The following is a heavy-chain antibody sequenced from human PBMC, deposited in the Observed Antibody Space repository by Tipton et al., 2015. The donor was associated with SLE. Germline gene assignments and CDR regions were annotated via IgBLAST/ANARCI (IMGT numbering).Heavy chain of an antibody. V-gene: IGHV3-48*01. CDR1: GFIFSNYN. J-gene: IGHJ4*02. D-gene: IGHD1-26*01. Sequence: SLRLSCAGSGFIFSNYNMNWVRQAPGKGLEWIAFISGDSRTTFYADSMKGRFTVSRDNAKNSLYLQMNSLRAEDTAVYYCARGCDGSCWFNYWGQGTLVTVSS. CDR3: ARGCDGSCWFNY. CDR2: ISGDSRTT.